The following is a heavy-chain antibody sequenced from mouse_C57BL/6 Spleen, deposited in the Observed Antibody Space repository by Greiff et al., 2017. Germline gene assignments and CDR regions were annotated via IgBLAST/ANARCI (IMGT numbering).Heavy chain of an antibody. CDR2: ISDGGSYT. J-gene: IGHJ4*01. CDR1: GFTFSSYA. D-gene: IGHD1-1*01. Sequence: EVQGVESGGGLVKPGGSLKLSCAASGFTFSSYAMSWVRQTPEKRLEWVATISDGGSYTYYPDNVKGRLTISRDNAKNNLYLQMSHLKSEDTAMYYCARERWEGLLYYAMDYWGQGTSVTVSS. CDR3: ARERWEGLLYYAMDY. V-gene: IGHV5-4*01.